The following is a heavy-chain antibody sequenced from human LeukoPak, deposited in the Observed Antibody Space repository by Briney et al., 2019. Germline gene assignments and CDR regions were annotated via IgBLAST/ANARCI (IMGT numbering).Heavy chain of an antibody. CDR3: ARHYDVLTGYAIFDY. D-gene: IGHD3-9*01. J-gene: IGHJ4*02. Sequence: ASVKVSCKASGYTFSSYDISWVRQAPGQGLEWMGWISAYNGNTNYAQNLQGRVTMTTDSSTSTAYMELRSLRSDDTAVYYCARHYDVLTGYAIFDYWGQGTLVTVSS. V-gene: IGHV1-18*01. CDR1: GYTFSSYD. CDR2: ISAYNGNT.